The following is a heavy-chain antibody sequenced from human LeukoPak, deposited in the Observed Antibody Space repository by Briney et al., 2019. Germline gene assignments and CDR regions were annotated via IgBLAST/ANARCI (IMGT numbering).Heavy chain of an antibody. J-gene: IGHJ4*02. Sequence: GGSLRLSCAASGFTFSSYWMSWVRQAPGKGLEWVADIKQDGSEKYYEDSVKGPFTISRANAKTSLYLQMNSLRAEDTAVYYCAREGFLEWLVNIDYWGQGTLVTVSS. CDR2: IKQDGSEK. V-gene: IGHV3-7*01. CDR1: GFTFSSYW. CDR3: AREGFLEWLVNIDY. D-gene: IGHD3-3*01.